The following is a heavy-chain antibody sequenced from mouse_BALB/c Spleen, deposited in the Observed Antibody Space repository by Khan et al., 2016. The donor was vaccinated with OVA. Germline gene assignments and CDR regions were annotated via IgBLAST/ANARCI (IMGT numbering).Heavy chain of an antibody. D-gene: IGHD2-14*01. CDR1: GYTFTSYT. Sequence: QVQLQQSGAELARPGASVTMSCKASGYTFTSYTIHWIKERPGQGLEWIGYINPSNGYTNYNQKFKDKATLTTDKSSTTAYLQLSSLTSDDSAVYNCVRDGAYHRNDGWIAYWGQGTLVTVSA. CDR2: INPSNGYT. J-gene: IGHJ3*01. V-gene: IGHV1-4*01. CDR3: VRDGAYHRNDGWIAY.